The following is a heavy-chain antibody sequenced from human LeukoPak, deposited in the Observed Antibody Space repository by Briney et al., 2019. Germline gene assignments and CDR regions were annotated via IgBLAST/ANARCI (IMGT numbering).Heavy chain of an antibody. J-gene: IGHJ4*02. CDR2: ITGSGDTT. CDR3: ARGGDPGYFDY. Sequence: GGSLRLSCAASGFTFTSYAMSWVRQAPGKGLEWVSAITGSGDTTYYAASVKGRFTISRDNSKNTLFLQMNSLRGEDTAVYYCARGGDPGYFDYWGQGTLVTVSS. V-gene: IGHV3-23*01. CDR1: GFTFTSYA. D-gene: IGHD3-10*01.